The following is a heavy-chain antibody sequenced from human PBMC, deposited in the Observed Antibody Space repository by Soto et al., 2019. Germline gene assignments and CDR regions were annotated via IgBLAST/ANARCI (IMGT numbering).Heavy chain of an antibody. D-gene: IGHD3-16*01. CDR3: ARGYVRGPARPPHYGMDV. Sequence: SETLSLTGTVSGGSISSYYWSWIRQPPGKGLEWIGYIYYSGSTNYNPSLKSRVTISVDTSKNQFSLKLSSVTAADTAVHYCARGYVRGPARPPHYGMDVWGQGTTVTVSS. J-gene: IGHJ6*02. CDR2: IYYSGST. V-gene: IGHV4-59*01. CDR1: GGSISSYY.